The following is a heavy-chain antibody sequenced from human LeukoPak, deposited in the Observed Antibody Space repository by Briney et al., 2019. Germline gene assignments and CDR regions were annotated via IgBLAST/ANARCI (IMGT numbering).Heavy chain of an antibody. CDR1: GGSISGYY. Sequence: SETLSLTCAASGGSISGYYWSWIRQPPGKGLEWIGYIFYTGNSRYNPSLKSRVTISVETSKNQFSLKLTPVTAADTAVYYCARVGNYDDWFDPWGQGTLVTVSS. D-gene: IGHD3-3*01. J-gene: IGHJ5*02. V-gene: IGHV4-59*01. CDR3: ARVGNYDDWFDP. CDR2: IFYTGNS.